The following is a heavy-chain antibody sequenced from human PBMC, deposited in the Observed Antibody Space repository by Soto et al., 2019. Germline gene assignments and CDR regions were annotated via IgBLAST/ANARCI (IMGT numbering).Heavy chain of an antibody. Sequence: SQTLSLTCAISGDSVSSNSAAWNWIRQSPSRGLEWLGRTYYRSKWKNDYAVSVKSRITINPDTSKNQFSLQLNSVTPEDTAVYYFSSVRHCDASVPYLFWGQGSLVTGSS. CDR2: TYYRSKWKN. V-gene: IGHV6-1*01. D-gene: IGHD3-10*02. CDR3: SSVRHCDASVPYLF. J-gene: IGHJ4*02. CDR1: GDSVSSNSAA.